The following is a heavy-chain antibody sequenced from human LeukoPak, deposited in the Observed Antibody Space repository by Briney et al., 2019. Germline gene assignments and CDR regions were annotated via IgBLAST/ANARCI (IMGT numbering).Heavy chain of an antibody. CDR2: ISSSSRTI. Sequence: GSLRLSCAASGFTFSSYNMNWVRQAPGKGLEWVSYISSSSRTIYYADSVKGRFTISRDSAKNSLYLQMNSLRAEDTAVYYCARVRKDIVVVPGAMRDTYYFDYWGQGTLVTVSS. CDR3: ARVRKDIVVVPGAMRDTYYFDY. D-gene: IGHD2-2*01. CDR1: GFTFSSYN. J-gene: IGHJ4*02. V-gene: IGHV3-48*04.